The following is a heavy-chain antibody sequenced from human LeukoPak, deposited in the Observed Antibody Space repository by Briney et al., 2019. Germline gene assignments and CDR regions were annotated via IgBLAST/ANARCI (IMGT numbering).Heavy chain of an antibody. Sequence: GESLKISCKGSGYSFTSYWTGWVRQMPGKGLEWMGIIYPGDSDTRYSPSFQGQVTISADKSISTAYLQWSSLKASDTAMYYCARTYYDLRNAFDIWGQGTMVTVSS. CDR1: GYSFTSYW. V-gene: IGHV5-51*01. CDR2: IYPGDSDT. CDR3: ARTYYDLRNAFDI. D-gene: IGHD3-3*01. J-gene: IGHJ3*02.